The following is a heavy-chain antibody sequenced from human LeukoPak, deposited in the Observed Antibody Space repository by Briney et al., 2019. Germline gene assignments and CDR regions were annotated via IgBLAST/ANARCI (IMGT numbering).Heavy chain of an antibody. J-gene: IGHJ6*03. CDR3: ARDRPFWSGYFFRAVPEQYYMDV. CDR1: GDSVSSNSAA. CDR2: TYYRSKWYN. Sequence: SQTLSLTCAISGDSVSSNSAAWNWFRQSPSRGLEWLGRTYYRSKWYNDYAVSVKSRITINPDTSKNQFSLQLNSVTPEDTAVYYCARDRPFWSGYFFRAVPEQYYMDVWGKGTTVTVSS. D-gene: IGHD3-3*01. V-gene: IGHV6-1*01.